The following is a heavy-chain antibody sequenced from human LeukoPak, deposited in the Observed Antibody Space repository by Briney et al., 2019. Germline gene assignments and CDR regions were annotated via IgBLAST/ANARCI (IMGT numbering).Heavy chain of an antibody. D-gene: IGHD2-21*02. J-gene: IGHJ4*02. Sequence: ASVKVSCKASGYTFSGYYMHWVRQAPGQGLGWVGWINPNSGGTNYAQKFQGRVTMTRDTSISTAYMELSRLLSGDTAVYYCARGKTMVYCGGDCYRFDNWGQGTLVTVSS. V-gene: IGHV1-2*02. CDR1: GYTFSGYY. CDR2: INPNSGGT. CDR3: ARGKTMVYCGGDCYRFDN.